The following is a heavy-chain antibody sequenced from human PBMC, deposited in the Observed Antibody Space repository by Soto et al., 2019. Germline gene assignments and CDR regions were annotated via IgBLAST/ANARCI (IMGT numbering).Heavy chain of an antibody. CDR2: ISGGGDAT. D-gene: IGHD3-10*01. J-gene: IGHJ2*01. CDR3: ARKVSGSTGRPDLWYFDL. Sequence: EVQLLDSGGGLVQPGGSLRLSCAASGFTFSGYALTWVRQAPGKGLEWVSAISGGGDATFYADSVKGRITISRDNSKNTLYLQMNTLRAEDTAVYYCARKVSGSTGRPDLWYFDLWGRGTLVTASS. V-gene: IGHV3-23*01. CDR1: GFTFSGYA.